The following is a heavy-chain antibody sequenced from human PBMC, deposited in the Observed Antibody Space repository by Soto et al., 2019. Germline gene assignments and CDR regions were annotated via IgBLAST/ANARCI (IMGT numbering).Heavy chain of an antibody. CDR1: GGSISSGDYY. Sequence: SETLSLTCTVSGGSISSGDYYWSWIRQPPGKGLEWIGYIYYSGSTYYNPSLKSRVTISVDTSKNQFSLKLSSVTAADTAVYYCARGGYSSSWYVDWYFDLWGRGTLVT. D-gene: IGHD6-13*01. J-gene: IGHJ2*01. V-gene: IGHV4-30-4*01. CDR2: IYYSGST. CDR3: ARGGYSSSWYVDWYFDL.